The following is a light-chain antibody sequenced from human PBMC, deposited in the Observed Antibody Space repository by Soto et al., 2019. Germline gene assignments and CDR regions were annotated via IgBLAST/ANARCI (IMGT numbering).Light chain of an antibody. CDR2: DAS. CDR1: SSDVGGYNY. Sequence: QSVLTQPPSVSGSPGQSVSLSGTGTSSDVGGYNYVSWYQQHPGKAPKDTIYDASRRASGVPDRFAGSKSGKSASLTISGLQSEDEADYYCCSYAGRFTYVFGTGTKV. CDR3: CSYAGRFTYV. V-gene: IGLV2-11*01. J-gene: IGLJ1*01.